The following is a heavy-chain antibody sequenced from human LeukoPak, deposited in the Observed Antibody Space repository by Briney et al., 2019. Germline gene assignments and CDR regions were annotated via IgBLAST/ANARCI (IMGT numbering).Heavy chain of an antibody. Sequence: ASVKVSCKASGYSFTNYDINWVRQAPGQGLEWMGWISAYNGNTNYAQKLQGRVTITTDTSTSTAYMELRSLRSDDTAVYYCARKDIVLMGFDYWGQGTLVTVSS. CDR2: ISAYNGNT. D-gene: IGHD2-8*01. CDR3: ARKDIVLMGFDY. V-gene: IGHV1-18*01. J-gene: IGHJ4*02. CDR1: GYSFTNYD.